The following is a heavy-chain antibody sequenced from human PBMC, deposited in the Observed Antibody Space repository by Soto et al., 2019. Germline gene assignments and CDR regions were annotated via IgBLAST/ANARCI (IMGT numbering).Heavy chain of an antibody. CDR1: GDSISSTSYY. D-gene: IGHD2-2*01. Sequence: QLQLQESGPGLVKPSETLSLTCAVSGDSISSTSYYWGWIRQPPGKGREWIGSIYYSGSTYYNPSLTSRVTISVDTSKNQFSLKLSSVTAADTAVYYCASWSYCSSTSCRYFDYWGQGTLVTVSS. J-gene: IGHJ4*02. V-gene: IGHV4-39*01. CDR3: ASWSYCSSTSCRYFDY. CDR2: IYYSGST.